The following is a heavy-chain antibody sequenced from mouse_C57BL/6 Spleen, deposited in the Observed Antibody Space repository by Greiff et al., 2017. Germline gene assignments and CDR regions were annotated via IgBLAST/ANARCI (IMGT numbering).Heavy chain of an antibody. D-gene: IGHD2-2*01. Sequence: QVQLQQPGAELVKPGASVKMSCKASGYTFTSYWITWVKQRPGQGLEWIGDIYPGSGSTNYNEKFKSKATLTVDTSSSTAYMQLNSLTSEDSAVYYCSLSPGNDYYAWDYWGQGTSVTVSS. V-gene: IGHV1-55*01. CDR3: SLSPGNDYYAWDY. J-gene: IGHJ4*01. CDR1: GYTFTSYW. CDR2: IYPGSGST.